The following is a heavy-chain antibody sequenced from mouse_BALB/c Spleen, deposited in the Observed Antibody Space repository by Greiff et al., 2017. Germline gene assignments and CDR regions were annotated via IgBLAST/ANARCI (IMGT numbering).Heavy chain of an antibody. CDR1: GFSLTSYG. V-gene: IGHV2-2*02. Sequence: VQRVESGPGLVQPSQSLSITCTVSGFSLTSYGVHWVRQSPGKGLEWLGVIWSGGSTDYNAAFISRLSISKDNSKSQVFFKMNSLQANDTAIYYCATHSLLRPLMDYWGQGTSVTVSS. CDR2: IWSGGST. J-gene: IGHJ4*01. CDR3: ATHSLLRPLMDY. D-gene: IGHD1-2*01.